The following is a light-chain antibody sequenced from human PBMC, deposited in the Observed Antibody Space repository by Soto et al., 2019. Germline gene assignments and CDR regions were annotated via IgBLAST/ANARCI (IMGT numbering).Light chain of an antibody. V-gene: IGLV2-14*03. J-gene: IGLJ2*01. CDR2: DVT. CDR3: SSHAAGSTLI. CDR1: SSDVGSYNE. Sequence: QSALTQPASVPGSPGQSTTISCTGTSSDVGSYNEVSWDQQRPGKAPIPMIFDVTNRPSGVSNLCSGSKAGNTASLTISGLQAENEAFYYCSSHAAGSTLIFGGGTKLTVL.